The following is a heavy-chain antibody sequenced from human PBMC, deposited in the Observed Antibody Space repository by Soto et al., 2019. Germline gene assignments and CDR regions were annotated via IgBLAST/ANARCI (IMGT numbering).Heavy chain of an antibody. CDR1: GGSFSGYY. D-gene: IGHD3-3*01. CDR2: IDHSGGT. V-gene: IGHV4-34*01. Sequence: SETLSLTCAVHGGSFSGYYWTWIRQAPGKGLAWIGEIDHSGGTNYNSSLKSRVSISVDKSKNQFSLKLSSVTAADTAVYYCARRRITTFGVVITGYGMDVWGQGTTVTV. CDR3: ARRRITTFGVVITGYGMDV. J-gene: IGHJ6*02.